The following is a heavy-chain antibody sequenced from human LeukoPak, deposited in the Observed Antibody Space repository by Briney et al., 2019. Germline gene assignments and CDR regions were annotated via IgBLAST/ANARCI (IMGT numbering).Heavy chain of an antibody. CDR2: INWNGGST. J-gene: IGHJ6*03. V-gene: IGHV3-20*04. CDR3: ARVRQHLIGVRYYYYYMDV. D-gene: IGHD6-13*01. Sequence: GGSLRLSCTTSGFTFDDFGMNWVRQPPGRGLEWVSGINWNGGSTGYADSVKGRFTISRDNGKKSLSLQMNSLRDEDTALYYCARVRQHLIGVRYYYYYMDVWGKGTTVTVSS. CDR1: GFTFDDFG.